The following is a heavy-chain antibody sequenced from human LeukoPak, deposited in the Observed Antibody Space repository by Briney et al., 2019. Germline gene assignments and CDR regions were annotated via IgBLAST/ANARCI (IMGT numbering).Heavy chain of an antibody. CDR1: GLTFSSYG. D-gene: IGHD5-18*01. V-gene: IGHV3-33*01. J-gene: IGHJ5*02. CDR2: IWYDGSNK. CDR3: ARGGYSYGYSDWFDP. Sequence: GGSLRLSCAASGLTFSSYGMHWVRQAPGKGLEWVAVIWYDGSNKYYADSVKGRFTISRDNSKNTLYLQMNSLRAEDTAVYYCARGGYSYGYSDWFDPWGQGTLVTVSS.